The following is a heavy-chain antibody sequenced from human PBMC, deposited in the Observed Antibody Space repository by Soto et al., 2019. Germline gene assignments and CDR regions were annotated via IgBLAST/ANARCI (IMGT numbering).Heavy chain of an antibody. CDR3: ARRSSGWYFDY. CDR2: ISGSGGST. J-gene: IGHJ4*02. V-gene: IGHV3-23*01. D-gene: IGHD6-19*01. Sequence: AFELKSRNHAMHWISQAPGKGLEWVSVISGSGGSTYYADSVKGRFTISRDNSKNTLYLQMNSLRAEDTAVYYCARRSSGWYFDYLGQGTLVTVSS. CDR1: ELKSRNHA.